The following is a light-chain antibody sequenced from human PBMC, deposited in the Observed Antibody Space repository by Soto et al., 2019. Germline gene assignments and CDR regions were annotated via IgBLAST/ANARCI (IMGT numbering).Light chain of an antibody. J-gene: IGKJ2*01. V-gene: IGKV1-9*01. CDR1: QGISSY. CDR3: QRLNTKWYT. CDR2: GAS. Sequence: DIQLTQSPSFLSASVGDRVTISCRASQGISSYIAWYHQKPGKAPKLLIFGASTLASGVPSRFSGSGSGTEFSLAISSLKAEDIGTFFCQRLNTKWYTFGQGTKLEI.